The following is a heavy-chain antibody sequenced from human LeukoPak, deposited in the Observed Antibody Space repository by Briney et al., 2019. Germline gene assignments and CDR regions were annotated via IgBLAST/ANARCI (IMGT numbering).Heavy chain of an antibody. J-gene: IGHJ4*02. CDR2: IIPIFGTA. Sequence: GASVKVSCKASGGTFSSYAISWVRQAPGQGLAWMGGIIPIFGTANYAQKFQGRVTITADKSTSTAYMELSSLRSEDTAVYYCASPGQYYYDSSGQDYFDYWGQGTLVTVSS. V-gene: IGHV1-69*06. CDR1: GGTFSSYA. CDR3: ASPGQYYYDSSGQDYFDY. D-gene: IGHD3-22*01.